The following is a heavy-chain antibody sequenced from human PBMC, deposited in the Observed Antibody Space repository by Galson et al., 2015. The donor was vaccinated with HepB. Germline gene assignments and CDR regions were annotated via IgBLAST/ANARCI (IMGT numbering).Heavy chain of an antibody. V-gene: IGHV3-30*04. CDR2: ISYDGSDK. D-gene: IGHD3-10*01. CDR3: AREFRYYYGSGSYWYFDL. Sequence: SLRLSCAASGFTFSSYAMHWVRQAPGKGLEWVAVISYDGSDKYYADSVKGRFTISRDNSKNTLYLQMNSLRAEDTAVYYCAREFRYYYGSGSYWYFDLWGRGTLVTVSS. J-gene: IGHJ2*01. CDR1: GFTFSSYA.